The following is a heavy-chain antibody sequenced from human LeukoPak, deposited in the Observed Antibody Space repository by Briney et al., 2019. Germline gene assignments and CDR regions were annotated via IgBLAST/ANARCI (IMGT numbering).Heavy chain of an antibody. CDR3: ARGGPSIAAVATRNYFQH. CDR1: GGSFSGYH. Sequence: SETLSLTCAVYGGSFSGYHWSWIRQSSEKGLEWIGEINDRGSTNYNPSLKSQVTMSLDTSKNQFSLNLSSVTAADTALYYCARGGPSIAAVATRNYFQHWGQGTLVTVSS. D-gene: IGHD6-13*01. V-gene: IGHV4-34*01. CDR2: INDRGST. J-gene: IGHJ1*01.